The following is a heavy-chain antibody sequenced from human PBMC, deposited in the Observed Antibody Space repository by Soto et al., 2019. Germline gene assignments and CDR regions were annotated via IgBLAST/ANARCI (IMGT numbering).Heavy chain of an antibody. J-gene: IGHJ4*02. V-gene: IGHV1-46*04. Sequence: QVQLVQSGAEVKKPGASVKVSCKASGDTFTDYYIHWVRQAPGQGLEWMGTVNPSGGHTTYAQHWLCITPMPRDTSTSTLYIEITSLTSEHTAIYYCARGGDVVVVTAALAYWGQGPLVTVSS. CDR2: VNPSGGHT. CDR1: GDTFTDYY. CDR3: ARGGDVVVVTAALAY. D-gene: IGHD2-21*02.